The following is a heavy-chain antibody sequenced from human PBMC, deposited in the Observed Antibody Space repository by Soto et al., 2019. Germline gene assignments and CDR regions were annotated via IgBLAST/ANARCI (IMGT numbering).Heavy chain of an antibody. CDR1: GFTFSSYG. D-gene: IGHD6-19*01. J-gene: IGHJ3*02. CDR2: ISYDGSNK. V-gene: IGHV3-30*18. Sequence: QVQLVESGGGVVQPGRSLSLSCAASGFTFSSYGMHWVRQAPGKGLEWVAVISYDGSNKYYADSVKGRFTISRDNSKNTLYLQMNSLRAEDTAVYYCAKARQWLVRGFGDAFDIWGQGTMVTVSS. CDR3: AKARQWLVRGFGDAFDI.